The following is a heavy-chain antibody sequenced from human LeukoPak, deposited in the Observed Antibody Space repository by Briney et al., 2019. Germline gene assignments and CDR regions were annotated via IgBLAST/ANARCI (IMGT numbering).Heavy chain of an antibody. D-gene: IGHD3-10*01. V-gene: IGHV4-59*08. CDR1: GGSISSYY. J-gene: IGHJ4*02. CDR3: ARNTYYYGPGGSSLDH. CDR2: MQHSGST. Sequence: PSETLSLTCTVSGGSISSYYWSWIRQPPGKGLEWIGYMQHSGSTSYNPSLKSRVTMSVDTSKNQFSLKLSSVTAADTAVYYCARNTYYYGPGGSSLDHWGQGTLVTVSS.